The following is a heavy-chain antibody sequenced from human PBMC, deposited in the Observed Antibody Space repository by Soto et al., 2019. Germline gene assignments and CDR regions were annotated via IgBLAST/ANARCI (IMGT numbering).Heavy chain of an antibody. CDR1: GGSISSSNW. V-gene: IGHV4-4*02. J-gene: IGHJ4*02. D-gene: IGHD3-10*01. Sequence: QVQLQESGPGLVKPSGTLSLTCAVSGGSISSSNWWSWVRQPPGKGLEWIGEIYHSGNTNYNPSLKRRGTMSGDKSRNQFSLTLRSVTAADTAVYYCARRWGEGRVDYWGQGTLVTVSS. CDR3: ARRWGEGRVDY. CDR2: IYHSGNT.